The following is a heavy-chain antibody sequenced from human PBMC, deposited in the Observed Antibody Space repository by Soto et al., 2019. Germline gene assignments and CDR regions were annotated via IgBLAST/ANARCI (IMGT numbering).Heavy chain of an antibody. D-gene: IGHD3-22*01. J-gene: IGHJ5*02. CDR2: IYSSGST. CDR3: ARGRGFYSDNYFDP. Sequence: SETLSLTCTVSGDYISIYYWTWIRQPAGNGLEWIGHIYSSGSTNYNPSLKSRVTMSLDTSKNQLSLSLDSVTAADTAVYYCARGRGFYSDNYFDPWGQGTQVTVSS. V-gene: IGHV4-4*07. CDR1: GDYISIYY.